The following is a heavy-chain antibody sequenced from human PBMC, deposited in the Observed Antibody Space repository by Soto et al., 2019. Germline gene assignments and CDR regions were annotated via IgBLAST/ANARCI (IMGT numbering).Heavy chain of an antibody. CDR1: GFTFSSYG. J-gene: IGHJ6*02. CDR3: AKDSVLTTVTYVFDYFYYYGLDV. D-gene: IGHD4-17*01. V-gene: IGHV3-30*18. Sequence: PGGSLRLSCAASGFTFSSYGIHWVRQAPGKGLEWVAVISYDGSNKYYADSVMGRFTISRDNSKNTLYLQMDSLGAEDTAVYYCAKDSVLTTVTYVFDYFYYYGLDVWGQGTTVTVSS. CDR2: ISYDGSNK.